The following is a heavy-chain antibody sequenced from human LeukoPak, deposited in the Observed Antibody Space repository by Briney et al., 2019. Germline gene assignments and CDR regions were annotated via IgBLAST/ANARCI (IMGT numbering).Heavy chain of an antibody. Sequence: YPGGSLRLSCAASGFTFSSYWMSWVRQAPGKGLEWVGFIASETYGGTAEYAASVKGRFIISRDDSKSIAYLQMNSLKTEDTAVYYCTRDQTPYYWGQGTLVTVSS. V-gene: IGHV3-49*04. CDR2: IASETYGGTA. J-gene: IGHJ4*02. CDR3: TRDQTPYY. CDR1: GFTFSSYW.